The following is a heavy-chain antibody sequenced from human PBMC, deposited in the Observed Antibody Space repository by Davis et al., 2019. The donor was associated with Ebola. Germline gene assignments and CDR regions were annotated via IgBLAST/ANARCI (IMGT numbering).Heavy chain of an antibody. D-gene: IGHD2-21*02. V-gene: IGHV4-59*01. J-gene: IGHJ2*01. CDR3: ARLARTALIDYHYFDI. Sequence: SETLSLTCTVSGGSLSIYVWSWIRQPPGKGLEWVVYMYYSGYTSYSPSLKSRVSMSLDTTKNQFSLKMTSVTAADTAVYYCARLARTALIDYHYFDIWGRGTLVTVSS. CDR2: MYYSGYT. CDR1: GGSLSIYV.